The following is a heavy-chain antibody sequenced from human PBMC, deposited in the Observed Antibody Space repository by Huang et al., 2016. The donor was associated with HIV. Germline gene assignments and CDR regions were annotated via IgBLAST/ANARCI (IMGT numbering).Heavy chain of an antibody. Sequence: QVQLQQWGAGLLTRSETLSLPCAVYVGSFSGYYWSWIRQPPGKGLEWIGEINHSGSTNYSPSLKSRVTVSVDTATNELALNLGSVTAADTAVYYCARILMYYNSSGYGFDYWGQGTLVTVSS. CDR1: VGSFSGYY. CDR2: INHSGST. D-gene: IGHD3-22*01. CDR3: ARILMYYNSSGYGFDY. J-gene: IGHJ4*02. V-gene: IGHV4-34*01.